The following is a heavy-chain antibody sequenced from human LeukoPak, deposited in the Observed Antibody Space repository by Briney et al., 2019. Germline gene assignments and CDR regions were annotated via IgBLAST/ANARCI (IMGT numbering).Heavy chain of an antibody. J-gene: IGHJ4*02. CDR2: IYYTGST. D-gene: IGHD3-10*01. CDR1: GGSISSYY. V-gene: IGHV4-59*01. Sequence: KPSETLSLTCSVSGGSISSYYWSWIRQPPGEGLEWIGYIYYTGSTNYNPSLKGRVTISVDTSKNHFSLKLSSVTAADTAVYYCARDTGWFGESGLDYWGQGTLVTVSS. CDR3: ARDTGWFGESGLDY.